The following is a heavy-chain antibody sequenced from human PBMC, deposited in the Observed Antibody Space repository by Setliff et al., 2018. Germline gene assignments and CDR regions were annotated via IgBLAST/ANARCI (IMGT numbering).Heavy chain of an antibody. CDR3: ARGRNVAARLLDT. CDR1: GGTFSDYY. D-gene: IGHD6-6*01. CDR2: INHSGTT. Sequence: SETLSLTCSAYGGTFSDYYWTWIRQSPGKGLEWIGEINHSGTTNYNPSLKSRVTISVDASKNQFSLTMSSVSAADAAVYYCARGRNVAARLLDTWGQGSRVTVSS. V-gene: IGHV4-34*01. J-gene: IGHJ5*02.